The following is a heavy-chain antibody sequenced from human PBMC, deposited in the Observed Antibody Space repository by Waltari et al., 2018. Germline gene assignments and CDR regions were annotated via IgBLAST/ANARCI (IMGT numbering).Heavy chain of an antibody. CDR1: GGSISSSSYY. Sequence: QLQLQESGPGLVKPSETLSLTCTVSGGSISSSSYYWGWIRQPPGKGLEWIGSIYYSGSTYYNPSLKSRVTISVDTSKNQFSLKLSSVTAADTAVYYCARTSGWYGCDYWGQGTLVTVSS. CDR2: IYYSGST. D-gene: IGHD6-19*01. CDR3: ARTSGWYGCDY. V-gene: IGHV4-39*01. J-gene: IGHJ4*02.